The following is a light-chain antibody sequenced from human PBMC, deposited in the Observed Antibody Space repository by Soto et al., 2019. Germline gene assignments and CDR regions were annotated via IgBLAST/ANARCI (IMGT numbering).Light chain of an antibody. CDR3: QEYDNWPLYT. Sequence: EIVMTQSPATLSVSPGERATLSCRASQSVNSNLAWYQQKPGQAPRLLIYGASTRATGIPARFRGSGSGTEFTLTISSLQSEDFAVYYCQEYDNWPLYTFGQGTKVEIK. V-gene: IGKV3-15*01. CDR1: QSVNSN. J-gene: IGKJ2*01. CDR2: GAS.